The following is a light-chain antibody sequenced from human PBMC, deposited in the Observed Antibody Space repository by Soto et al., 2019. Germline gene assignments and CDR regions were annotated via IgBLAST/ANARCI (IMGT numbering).Light chain of an antibody. J-gene: IGKJ4*01. Sequence: EIVLTQSPGTLSLSPGERATLSCRASQSVSSSYLAWYQQRPGQAPRLLIYDAANRATGIPDRFSGSGSGTDFTLTISRLEPEDFAVYYCQQRSIWPRLTFGGGTKVEIK. CDR3: QQRSIWPRLT. CDR2: DAA. V-gene: IGKV3D-20*02. CDR1: QSVSSSY.